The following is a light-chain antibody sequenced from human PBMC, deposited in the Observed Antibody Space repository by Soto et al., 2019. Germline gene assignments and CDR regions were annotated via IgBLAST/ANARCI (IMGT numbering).Light chain of an antibody. CDR1: QTVSSSF. CDR2: GAS. V-gene: IGKV3-20*01. J-gene: IGKJ5*01. Sequence: EIVLTQSPGTLSLSPGEKATLSCRASQTVSSSFLAWYQQKPGQAPTLLIHGASNRPTGIPDRFSGSGSGTDFTLLISGLEPQAFAVSYCQQYGGYPQFTFCHGTRLESK. CDR3: QQYGGYPQFT.